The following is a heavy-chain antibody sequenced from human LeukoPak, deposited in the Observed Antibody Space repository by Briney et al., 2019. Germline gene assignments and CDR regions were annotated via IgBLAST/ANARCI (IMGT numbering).Heavy chain of an antibody. V-gene: IGHV3-7*04. Sequence: GGSLRLSCAASGFSLSTYWMSWVRQAPGKGLEWVASITQDGSEKYYVDSVKGRFTISRDNAKNSLYLQMNSLRAEDTAVYYCARDRWGLLGGDFWGQGTLVTVSS. J-gene: IGHJ4*02. CDR3: ARDRWGLLGGDF. CDR1: GFSLSTYW. CDR2: ITQDGSEK. D-gene: IGHD2-8*01.